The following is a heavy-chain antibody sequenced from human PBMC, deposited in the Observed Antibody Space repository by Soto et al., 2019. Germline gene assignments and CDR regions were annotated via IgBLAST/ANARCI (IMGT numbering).Heavy chain of an antibody. D-gene: IGHD3-3*01. CDR1: GYSFTSYW. Sequence: GESLKLSCKGSGYSFTSYWIGWVRQMPGKGLEWMGIIYPGDSDTRYSPSFQGQVTISADKSISTAYLQWSSLKASDTAMYYCARPLDFWSGYFDYWGQGTLVTVSS. V-gene: IGHV5-51*01. CDR2: IYPGDSDT. CDR3: ARPLDFWSGYFDY. J-gene: IGHJ4*02.